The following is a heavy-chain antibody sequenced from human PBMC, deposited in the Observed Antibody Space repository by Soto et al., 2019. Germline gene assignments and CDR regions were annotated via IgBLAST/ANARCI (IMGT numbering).Heavy chain of an antibody. V-gene: IGHV4-34*01. Sequence: QVQLQQWGAGLLKPSETLSLNCAVNGGSLSGYYWSWIRQPPGKGLEWIGEIKDGGRTNYSPSLKSRAPISSDTSNNQFSLRLYSATAADTGVYYCARGQEGVVATHWDQGTLVTVSS. D-gene: IGHD5-12*01. J-gene: IGHJ4*02. CDR3: ARGQEGVVATH. CDR2: IKDGGRT. CDR1: GGSLSGYY.